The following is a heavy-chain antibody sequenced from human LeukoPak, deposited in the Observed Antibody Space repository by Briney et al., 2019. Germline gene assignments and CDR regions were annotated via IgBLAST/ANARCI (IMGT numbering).Heavy chain of an antibody. CDR2: IYYSGST. CDR3: ARHESSGWYLNWFDP. V-gene: IGHV4-39*01. D-gene: IGHD6-19*01. CDR1: GGSISSSSYY. Sequence: KTSETLSLTCTVSGGSISSSSYYWGWIRQPPGKGLEWIGSIYYSGSTYYNPSLKSRVTISVDTSKNQFSLKLSTVTAADTAVYYCARHESSGWYLNWFDPWGQGTLVTVSS. J-gene: IGHJ5*02.